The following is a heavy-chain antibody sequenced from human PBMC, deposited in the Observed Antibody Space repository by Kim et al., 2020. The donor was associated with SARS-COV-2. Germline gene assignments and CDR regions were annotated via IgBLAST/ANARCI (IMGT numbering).Heavy chain of an antibody. V-gene: IGHV4-39*01. CDR1: GGYINTSHYY. CDR2: IYHRGST. CDR3: ARRTEAGGYFDF. J-gene: IGHJ4*02. Sequence: SETLSLTCSVSGGYINTSHYYWAWIRQPAGKGLEWIGTIYHRGSTYYNPSLKSRVTISVDTSRNQFSLKLASVTAADPAVYYCARRTEAGGYFDFWGQG. D-gene: IGHD3-16*01.